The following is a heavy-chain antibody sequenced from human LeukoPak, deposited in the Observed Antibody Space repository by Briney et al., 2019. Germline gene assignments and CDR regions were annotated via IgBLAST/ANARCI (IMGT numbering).Heavy chain of an antibody. J-gene: IGHJ4*02. CDR3: ARRGAAGTYYFDY. CDR1: GFTFSSYV. Sequence: GGSLRLSCAASGFTFSSYVMSWVRQAPGKGLEWVSAISGSGGGTYYADSVKGRFTISRDNSKNTLYLQSNSLRAEDTAVYYCARRGAAGTYYFDYWGQGTLVTVSS. CDR2: ISGSGGGT. V-gene: IGHV3-23*01. D-gene: IGHD6-13*01.